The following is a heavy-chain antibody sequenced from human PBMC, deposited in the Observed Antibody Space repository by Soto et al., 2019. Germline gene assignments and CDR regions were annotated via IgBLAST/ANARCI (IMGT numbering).Heavy chain of an antibody. CDR1: VASIAGGSYY. J-gene: IGHJ5*02. CDR2: IPSRGRP. CDR3: VRDQYSGYDFAL. Sequence: SETLSLTCSVSVASIAGGSYYWSWVRQPPGKGLEWIGYIPSRGRPFYNPSLTSRGTISADSSKNQLSLQLTSVTAADTAVYYCVRDQYSGYDFALWGQGNLVTVSS. D-gene: IGHD5-12*01. V-gene: IGHV4-30-4*01.